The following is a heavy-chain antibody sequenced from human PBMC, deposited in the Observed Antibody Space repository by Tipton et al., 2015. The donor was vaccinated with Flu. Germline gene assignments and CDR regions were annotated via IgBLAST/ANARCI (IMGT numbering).Heavy chain of an antibody. Sequence: VQLVQSGAEVKKPGESLKISCKGSANSFATYWVVWVRQKPGRGLEWMGIIFPDDADTRYSPSFQGQVTFSADKSISTVYLQWSSLRASDSAMYYCVRQNCGGDCYPDYWGQGTLVTVSS. V-gene: IGHV5-51*01. CDR3: VRQNCGGDCYPDY. CDR2: IFPDDADT. D-gene: IGHD2-21*02. CDR1: ANSFATYW. J-gene: IGHJ4*02.